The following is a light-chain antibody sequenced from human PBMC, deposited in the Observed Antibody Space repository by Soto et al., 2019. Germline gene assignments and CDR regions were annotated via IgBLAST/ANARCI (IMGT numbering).Light chain of an antibody. J-gene: IGKJ1*01. CDR3: QQYNNWPRT. Sequence: EIVVTQSPDTVSVSPGERATLSCRASQSVSSNLAWYREKPGQAPRLLIYGASTRATGIPARFSGSGSGTEFTLTISSLQSEDFAVYYCQQYNNWPRTFGQGTKVEIK. V-gene: IGKV3-15*01. CDR2: GAS. CDR1: QSVSSN.